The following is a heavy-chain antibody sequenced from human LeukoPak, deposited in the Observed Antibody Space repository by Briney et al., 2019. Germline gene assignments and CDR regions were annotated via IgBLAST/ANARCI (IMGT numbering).Heavy chain of an antibody. CDR3: ARDCIAVAGAFDI. D-gene: IGHD6-19*01. CDR1: GGSISSGDYY. CDR2: IYYSGST. V-gene: IGHV4-30-4*01. J-gene: IGHJ3*02. Sequence: YPSQTLSLTCTVSGGSISSGDYYWSWIRQPPGKGLEWIGYIYYSGSTYYNPSLKSRVTISVDTSKNQFSLKLSSVTAADTAVYYCARDCIAVAGAFDIWGQGTMVTVSS.